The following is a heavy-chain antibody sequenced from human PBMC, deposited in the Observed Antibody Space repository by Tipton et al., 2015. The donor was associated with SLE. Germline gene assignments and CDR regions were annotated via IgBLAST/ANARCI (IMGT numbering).Heavy chain of an antibody. CDR3: AAAAGPYFDY. J-gene: IGHJ4*02. V-gene: IGHV4-39*07. CDR2: INHSGST. CDR1: GGSITSSTYF. Sequence: TLSLTCTVSGGSITSSTYFWGWIRQPPGKGLEWIGEINHSGSTNYNPSLKSRVTISVDTSKNQFSLKLSSVTAADTAVYYCAAAAGPYFDYWGQGTLVTVSS. D-gene: IGHD6-13*01.